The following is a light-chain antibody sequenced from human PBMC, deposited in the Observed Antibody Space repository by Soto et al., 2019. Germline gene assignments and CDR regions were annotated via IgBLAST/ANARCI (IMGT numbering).Light chain of an antibody. J-gene: IGKJ3*01. CDR3: QQRSNWPPFT. V-gene: IGKV3-11*01. Sequence: EIVLTQSPATLSLSPGERATVSCRASQGVSSYLAWYQQKPGQAPRLLIYDASNRATGIPARFSGSGSGTDFTLTISSLEPEDFAVYYCQQRSNWPPFTSGPGTKVDIK. CDR2: DAS. CDR1: QGVSSY.